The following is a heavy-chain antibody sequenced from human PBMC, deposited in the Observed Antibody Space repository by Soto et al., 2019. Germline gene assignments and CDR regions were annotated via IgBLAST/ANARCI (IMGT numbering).Heavy chain of an antibody. CDR3: ARASPTGTGAKLMYFQH. J-gene: IGHJ1*01. CDR1: GFTVSSNY. V-gene: IGHV3-53*01. CDR2: IYSGGST. Sequence: GGSLRLSCAASGFTVSSNYMSWVRQAPGKGLEWVSVIYSGGSTYYADSLKGRFTISRENSKNTLYLQMNSLRAEDTAVYYCARASPTGTGAKLMYFQHWGQGTLVTVSS. D-gene: IGHD3-9*01.